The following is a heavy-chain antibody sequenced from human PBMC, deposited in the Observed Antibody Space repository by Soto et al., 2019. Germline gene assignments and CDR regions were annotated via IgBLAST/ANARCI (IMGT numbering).Heavy chain of an antibody. J-gene: IGHJ4*02. CDR3: SRGKGIGWYESSDY. D-gene: IGHD6-19*01. CDR2: IYRDGST. Sequence: EVQLVESGGGLVQLGESLRLSCAASGFTVSISYMSWVRQAPGKGLDWVSTIYRDGSTYYADSVEGRFTISRDNSKNTLYLQMNSLRAEDTATYYCSRGKGIGWYESSDYWGQGTLVTVSS. V-gene: IGHV3-53*01. CDR1: GFTVSISY.